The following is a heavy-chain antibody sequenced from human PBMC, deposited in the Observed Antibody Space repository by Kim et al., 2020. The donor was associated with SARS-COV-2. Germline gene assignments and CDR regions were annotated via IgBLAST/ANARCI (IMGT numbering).Heavy chain of an antibody. Sequence: KGRFTISRDNAKNSLYLQMNSLRAEDTALYYCARPRGHDYGDNDNDAFDIWGQGTMVTVSS. J-gene: IGHJ3*02. CDR3: ARPRGHDYGDNDNDAFDI. D-gene: IGHD4-17*01. V-gene: IGHV3-20*03.